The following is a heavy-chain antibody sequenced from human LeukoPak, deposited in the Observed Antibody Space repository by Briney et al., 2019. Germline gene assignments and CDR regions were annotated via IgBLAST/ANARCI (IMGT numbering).Heavy chain of an antibody. V-gene: IGHV1-18*04. D-gene: IGHD3-10*01. CDR1: GYTFTSYG. Sequence: GASVKVSCKASGYTFTSYGISWVRQAPGQGLEWMGWISANNGYTNYAQKLQGRVTMTTDTSTTTAYMELTSLTSDDTAVYYCARDEHYYGSGTYYRRASTFDIWGQGTVVTVSS. CDR3: ARDEHYYGSGTYYRRASTFDI. J-gene: IGHJ3*02. CDR2: ISANNGYT.